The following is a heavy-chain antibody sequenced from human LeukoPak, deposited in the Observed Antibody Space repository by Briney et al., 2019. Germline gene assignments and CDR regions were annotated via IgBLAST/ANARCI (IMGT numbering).Heavy chain of an antibody. J-gene: IGHJ4*02. D-gene: IGHD5-18*01. CDR3: ARAGDSSWQFVGIQLWLSAFDY. V-gene: IGHV3-21*01. Sequence: GGSLRLSCAASGFTFSSYSMNWVRQAPGKGLEWVSSISSSSYIYYADSVKGRFTISRDNAKNSLYLQMNSLRAEDTAVYYCARAGDSSWQFVGIQLWLSAFDYWGQGTLVTVSS. CDR1: GFTFSSYS. CDR2: ISSSSYI.